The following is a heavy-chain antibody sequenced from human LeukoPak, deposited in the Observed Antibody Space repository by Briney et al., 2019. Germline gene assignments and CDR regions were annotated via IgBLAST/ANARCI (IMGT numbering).Heavy chain of an antibody. CDR3: ARAVGGRGRGNWFDP. D-gene: IGHD6-19*01. CDR2: ISAYNGNT. V-gene: IGHV1-18*01. J-gene: IGHJ5*02. CDR1: GYTFTSYG. Sequence: ASVKVSCKASGYTFTSYGISWVRQAPGQGLEWMGWISAYNGNTNYAQKLQGRVTMTTDTSTSTAYMELRSLRSDDTAVYYCARAVGGRGRGNWFDPWGQGTLVTVSS.